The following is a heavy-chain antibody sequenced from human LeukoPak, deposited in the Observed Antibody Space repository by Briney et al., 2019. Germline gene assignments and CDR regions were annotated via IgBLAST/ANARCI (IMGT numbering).Heavy chain of an antibody. CDR2: IKKDGIEK. V-gene: IGHV3-7*01. D-gene: IGHD2-2*01. CDR1: GFTFSSYA. Sequence: GGSLRLSCAASGFTFSSYAMHWVRQAPGKGLEWVANIKKDGIEKYYVESVKGRFTISRDNAKNSLYLQMNSLRAEDTAVYYCARGRYSSRSGGYYFDIWGQGTLVTVSS. CDR3: ARGRYSSRSGGYYFDI. J-gene: IGHJ4*02.